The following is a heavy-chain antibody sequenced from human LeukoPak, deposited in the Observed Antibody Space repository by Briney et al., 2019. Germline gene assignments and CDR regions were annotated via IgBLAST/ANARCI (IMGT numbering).Heavy chain of an antibody. CDR1: GFTFSSYS. Sequence: PGGSLRLSCAASGFTFSSYSMNWVRQAPGKGLEWISYITSSSSSKYYADSVKGRFTISRDNAKNSLYLQMNSLRAEDTAVYYCARVIGSYGDSAYWGQGTLVTVSS. J-gene: IGHJ4*02. CDR3: ARVIGSYGDSAY. V-gene: IGHV3-48*04. CDR2: ITSSSSSK. D-gene: IGHD4-17*01.